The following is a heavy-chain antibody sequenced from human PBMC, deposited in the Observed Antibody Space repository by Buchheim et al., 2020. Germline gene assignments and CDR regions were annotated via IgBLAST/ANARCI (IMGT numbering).Heavy chain of an antibody. Sequence: QLQLQESGPGLVKPSETLSLTCTVSGGSISSSSYYWGWIRQPPGKGLEWIGSIYYSGSTYYNPSLKSRVTISVDTSKNQFSLKLSSVSAADTAVYYCARHVSGVGATLFDYWGQGTL. CDR2: IYYSGST. CDR1: GGSISSSSYY. D-gene: IGHD1-26*01. CDR3: ARHVSGVGATLFDY. V-gene: IGHV4-39*01. J-gene: IGHJ4*02.